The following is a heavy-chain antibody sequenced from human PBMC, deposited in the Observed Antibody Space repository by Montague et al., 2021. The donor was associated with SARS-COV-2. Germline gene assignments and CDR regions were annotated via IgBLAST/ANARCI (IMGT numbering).Heavy chain of an antibody. CDR2: IDWDDDK. V-gene: IGHV2-70*01. D-gene: IGHD5-12*01. J-gene: IGHJ6*02. Sequence: PALVKPTQTLTLTCTFSGFSLSTSGVCVSWIRQPPGKALEWLALIDWDDDKYYSTSLKTRLTISKDTSKNQVVLTMTNMDPVDTATYYCARTTIVATTYYDCCYDAMDVWGQGTTVTVSS. CDR3: ARTTIVATTYYDCCYDAMDV. CDR1: GFSLSTSGVC.